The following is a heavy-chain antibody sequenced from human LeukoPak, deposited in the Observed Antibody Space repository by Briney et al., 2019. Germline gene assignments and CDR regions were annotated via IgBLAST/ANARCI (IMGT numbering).Heavy chain of an antibody. Sequence: SETLSLTCAVYGGSFSGYYWSWIRQPPGKGLEWIGEINHSGSTNYNPSLKSRVTISVDTSKNQFSLKLSSVTAADTAVYYCARGRVRGVIWYYYYMDVWGKGTTVTVSS. CDR1: GGSFSGYY. V-gene: IGHV4-34*01. CDR2: INHSGST. D-gene: IGHD3-10*01. CDR3: ARGRVRGVIWYYYYMDV. J-gene: IGHJ6*03.